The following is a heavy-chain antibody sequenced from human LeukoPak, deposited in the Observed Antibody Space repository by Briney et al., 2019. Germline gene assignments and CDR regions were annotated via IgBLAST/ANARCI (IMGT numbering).Heavy chain of an antibody. CDR3: ATGIVATTASDY. J-gene: IGHJ4*02. Sequence: ASVKVSCKASGYTFTGYYMHWVRQAPGRGLEWMGWINPNSGGTNYAQKFQGRVTMTRDTSISTAYMELSRLRSDDTAVYYCATGIVATTASDYWGQGTLVTVSS. V-gene: IGHV1-2*02. CDR1: GYTFTGYY. CDR2: INPNSGGT. D-gene: IGHD5-12*01.